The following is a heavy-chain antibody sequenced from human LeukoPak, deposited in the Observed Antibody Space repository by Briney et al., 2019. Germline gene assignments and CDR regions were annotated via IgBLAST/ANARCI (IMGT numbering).Heavy chain of an antibody. CDR3: ARAGGVAPDAFDI. CDR2: IYYSGST. D-gene: IGHD3-10*01. CDR1: GGSISSYY. J-gene: IGHJ3*02. V-gene: IGHV4-59*01. Sequence: SETLFLTCTVSGGSISSYYWSWIRQPPGKGLEWIGYIYYSGSTNYNPSLKSRVTISVDTSKNQFSLKLSSVTAADTAVYYCARAGGVAPDAFDIWGQGTMVTVSS.